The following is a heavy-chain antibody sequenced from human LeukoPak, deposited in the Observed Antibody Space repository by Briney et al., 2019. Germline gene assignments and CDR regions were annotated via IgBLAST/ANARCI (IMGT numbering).Heavy chain of an antibody. D-gene: IGHD2-15*01. CDR2: ISGDGGST. CDR3: AVVASNFDY. CDR1: GFTFSSYW. J-gene: IGHJ4*02. Sequence: QPGGSLRLSCAASGFTFSSYWMHWVRQAPGKGLEWVSLISGDGGSTYYADSVKGRFTISRDNSKNSLYLQMNSLRTEDTALYYCAVVASNFDYWGQGTLVTVSS. V-gene: IGHV3-43*02.